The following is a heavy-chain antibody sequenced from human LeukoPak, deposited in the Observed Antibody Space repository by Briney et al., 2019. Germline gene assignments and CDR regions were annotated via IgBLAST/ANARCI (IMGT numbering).Heavy chain of an antibody. CDR3: AKDRYTSGTFYPYFDY. CDR1: GFTFSTYG. J-gene: IGHJ4*02. Sequence: GGSLRLSCAASGFTFSTYGMHWVRQAPGKGLEWVAVISHDGSNAFYADSAKGRFTISRDNSKNTLDLQMNSLRAEDTVVYYCAKDRYTSGTFYPYFDYWGQGTLVTVSS. CDR2: ISHDGSNA. D-gene: IGHD3-10*01. V-gene: IGHV3-30*18.